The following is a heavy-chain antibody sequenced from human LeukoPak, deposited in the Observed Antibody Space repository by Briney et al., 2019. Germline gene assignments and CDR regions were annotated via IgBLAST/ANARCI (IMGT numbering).Heavy chain of an antibody. Sequence: GRSLRLSCAASGFTFSSYGMHWVRQAPGKGLEWVAVIWYDGSNKYYADSVKGRFTISRDNSKNTLYLQMNSLRAEDTAVYYCAKDRSSTSSQTAKYYFDYWGQGTLVTVSS. D-gene: IGHD2-2*01. J-gene: IGHJ4*02. CDR1: GFTFSSYG. V-gene: IGHV3-33*06. CDR2: IWYDGSNK. CDR3: AKDRSSTSSQTAKYYFDY.